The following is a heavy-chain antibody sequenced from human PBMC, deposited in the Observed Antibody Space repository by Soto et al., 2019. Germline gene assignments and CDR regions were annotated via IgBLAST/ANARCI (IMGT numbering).Heavy chain of an antibody. J-gene: IGHJ6*02. CDR2: IYYSGST. CDR3: ARDQKEDYDSSGTEPHYGMDV. CDR1: GGSISSGGYY. V-gene: IGHV4-31*03. Sequence: SETLSLTCTVSGGSISSGGYYWSWIRQHPGKGLEWIGYIYYSGSTYYNPSLKSRVTISVDTSKNQFSLKLSSVTAADTAAYYCARDQKEDYDSSGTEPHYGMDVWGQGTTVTVSS. D-gene: IGHD3-22*01.